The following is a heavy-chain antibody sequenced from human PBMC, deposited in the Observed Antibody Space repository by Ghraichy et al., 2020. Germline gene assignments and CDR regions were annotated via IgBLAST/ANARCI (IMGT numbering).Heavy chain of an antibody. CDR1: GFTFSSYG. J-gene: IGHJ6*02. Sequence: GGSLRLSCAASGFTFSSYGMHWVRQAPGKGLEWVAVISYDGSNKYYADSVKGRFTISRDNSKNTLYLQMNSLRAEDTAVYYCAKGKVRGGENYYGMDWGQGTTVTVSS. CDR3: AKGKVRGGENYYGMD. V-gene: IGHV3-30*18. D-gene: IGHD3-10*01. CDR2: ISYDGSNK.